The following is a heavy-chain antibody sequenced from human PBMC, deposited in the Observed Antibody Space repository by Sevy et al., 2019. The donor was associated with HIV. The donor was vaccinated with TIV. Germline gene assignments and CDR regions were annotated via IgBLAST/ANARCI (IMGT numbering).Heavy chain of an antibody. J-gene: IGHJ6*03. CDR3: ARERKLVPATVAYYYYYYMDV. D-gene: IGHD6-6*01. Sequence: SETLSLTCTVSGGSISSYYWSWIRQPPGKGLEWIGYIYYSGSTNYNPSLKSRVTISVDTSKHQFSLKLSSVTAADTAVYYCARERKLVPATVAYYYYYYMDVWGKGTTVTVSS. V-gene: IGHV4-59*01. CDR2: IYYSGST. CDR1: GGSISSYY.